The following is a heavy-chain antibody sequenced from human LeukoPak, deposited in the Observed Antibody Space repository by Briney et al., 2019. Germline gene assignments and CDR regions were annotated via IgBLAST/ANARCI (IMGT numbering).Heavy chain of an antibody. D-gene: IGHD3-22*01. J-gene: IGHJ3*02. V-gene: IGHV3-21*01. Sequence: GGSLRLSCAASGFTFSSYSMNWVRQAPGKGLEWVSSISSSSSYIYYADSVKGRFTISRDNAKNSLYLQMNSLRAEDTAVYYCARDYESRFPGAFDIWGQGTMVTVSS. CDR3: ARDYESRFPGAFDI. CDR1: GFTFSSYS. CDR2: ISSSSSYI.